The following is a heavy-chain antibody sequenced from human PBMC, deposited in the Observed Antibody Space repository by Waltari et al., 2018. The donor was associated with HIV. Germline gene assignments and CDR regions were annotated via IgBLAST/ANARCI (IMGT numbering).Heavy chain of an antibody. CDR3: AKDRSGNYYNPWFDP. CDR1: GFTFDDYE. Sequence: EVQLVESGGGLVQPGRFLRLSCAASGFTFDDYEMHWLRKVPGKGLGGVLGISWNGGGIGYADSVKGRFTISRDNAKNSLYLQMNSLRAEDTAMYYCAKDRSGNYYNPWFDPWGQGTLVTVSS. J-gene: IGHJ5*02. D-gene: IGHD3-10*01. V-gene: IGHV3-9*01. CDR2: ISWNGGGI.